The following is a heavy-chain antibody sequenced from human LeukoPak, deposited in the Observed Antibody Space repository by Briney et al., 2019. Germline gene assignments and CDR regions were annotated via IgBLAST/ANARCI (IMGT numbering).Heavy chain of an antibody. CDR3: AREKYERGAFDI. D-gene: IGHD2/OR15-2a*01. Sequence: GRSLRLSCAASGFTFSSYGMHWVRQAPGKGLEGVAFIRYDGSNKYYADPVKGRFTISRDNSKNSLYLQMNSLRAEDTALYYCAREKYERGAFDIWGQGTMVTVSS. CDR2: IRYDGSNK. CDR1: GFTFSSYG. J-gene: IGHJ3*02. V-gene: IGHV3-30*02.